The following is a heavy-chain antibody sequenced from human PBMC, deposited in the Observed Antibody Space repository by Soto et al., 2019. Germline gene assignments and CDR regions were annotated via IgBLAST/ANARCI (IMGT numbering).Heavy chain of an antibody. CDR2: ISGGGGTT. CDR3: AKDTYSSSSVWFDP. D-gene: IGHD6-6*01. Sequence: GGSLRLSCAASGFTFSSYAMSWVRQAPGKGLEWVSAISGGGGTTYYADSVKGRFTISRDNSKNTLYLQMNSLRAEDTALYYCAKDTYSSSSVWFDPWGQGTLVTVSS. V-gene: IGHV3-23*01. J-gene: IGHJ5*02. CDR1: GFTFSSYA.